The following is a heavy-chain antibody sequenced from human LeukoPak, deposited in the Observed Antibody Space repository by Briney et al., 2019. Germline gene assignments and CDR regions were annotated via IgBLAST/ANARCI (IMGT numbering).Heavy chain of an antibody. J-gene: IGHJ4*02. V-gene: IGHV4-61*01. CDR3: AREVICSGGSCYPDHPFDY. CDR2: IYYSGST. D-gene: IGHD2-15*01. Sequence: SQTLSLTCTVSGGSVSSGSYYWSWIRQPPGKGLEWIGYIYYSGSTNYNPSLKSRVTISVDTSKNQFSLKLSSVTAADTAVYYCAREVICSGGSCYPDHPFDYWGQGTLVTVSS. CDR1: GGSVSSGSYY.